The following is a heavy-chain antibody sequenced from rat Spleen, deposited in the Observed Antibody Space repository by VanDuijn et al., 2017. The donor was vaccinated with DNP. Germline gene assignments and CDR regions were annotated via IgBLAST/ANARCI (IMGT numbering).Heavy chain of an antibody. D-gene: IGHD1-1*01. V-gene: IGHV2-4*01. J-gene: IGHJ2*01. Sequence: QVPLKESGPGLVQPSRTLSLTCTVSGFSLTSYGLSWVRQPPGKGLEWIAAIWSGGSTDYNSALKSRLSISRDTSKSQFFLKMNSLQTEDTAIYYCTRGDYSGPFDYWGQGVMVTVSS. CDR1: GFSLTSYG. CDR2: IWSGGST. CDR3: TRGDYSGPFDY.